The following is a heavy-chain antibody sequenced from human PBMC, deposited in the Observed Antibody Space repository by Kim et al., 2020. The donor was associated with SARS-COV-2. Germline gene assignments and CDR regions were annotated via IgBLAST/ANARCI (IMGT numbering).Heavy chain of an antibody. D-gene: IGHD2-2*01. Sequence: SLKSRVTISVDRSKNQFSLKLSSVTAADTAVYYCARGGVVVPAVGDAFDIWGQGTMVTVSS. V-gene: IGHV4-30-2*01. J-gene: IGHJ3*02. CDR3: ARGGVVVPAVGDAFDI.